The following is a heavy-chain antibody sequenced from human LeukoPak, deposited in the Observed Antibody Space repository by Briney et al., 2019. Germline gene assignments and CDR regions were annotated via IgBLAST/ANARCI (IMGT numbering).Heavy chain of an antibody. CDR2: IIPIFGTA. CDR3: ATGSPYYYDSSGYFY. J-gene: IGHJ4*02. D-gene: IGHD3-22*01. Sequence: SVKVSCKASGGTLSSYAISWVRQAPGQGLEWMGGIIPIFGTANYAQKFQGRVTITADESTSTAYMELSSLRSEDTAVYYCATGSPYYYDSSGYFYWGQGTLVTVSS. CDR1: GGTLSSYA. V-gene: IGHV1-69*13.